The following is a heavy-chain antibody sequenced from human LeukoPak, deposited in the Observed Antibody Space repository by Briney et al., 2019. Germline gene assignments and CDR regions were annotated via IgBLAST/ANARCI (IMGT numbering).Heavy chain of an antibody. CDR2: INHSGST. CDR3: ARGLSAIVY. Sequence: SETLSLTCAVYGGSFSGYYWSWIRQPPGKGLEWIGEINHSGSTNYNPSLKSRVTISVDTSKNQFSLKLSSVTTADTAVYYCARGLSAIVYWGQGTLVTVSS. CDR1: GGSFSGYY. J-gene: IGHJ4*02. D-gene: IGHD2-15*01. V-gene: IGHV4-34*01.